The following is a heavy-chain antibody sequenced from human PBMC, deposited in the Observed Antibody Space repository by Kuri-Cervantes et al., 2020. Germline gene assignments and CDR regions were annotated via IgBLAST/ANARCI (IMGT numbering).Heavy chain of an antibody. CDR3: VREASAD. V-gene: IGHV3-7*01. Sequence: GESLKISCLASGFTFSNYWMRWARLTPGKGLEWVANIGRDGNEKFYVDSVKGRFTISRDNAKNSLYLHMNSLRVDDTAVYFCVREASADWGQGTLVTVSS. J-gene: IGHJ4*02. CDR1: GFTFSNYW. CDR2: IGRDGNEK.